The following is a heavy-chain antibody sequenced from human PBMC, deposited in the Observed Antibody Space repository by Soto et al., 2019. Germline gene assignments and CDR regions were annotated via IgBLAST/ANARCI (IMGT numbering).Heavy chain of an antibody. CDR2: ISGSGGST. J-gene: IGHJ4*02. CDR3: AKLGYCSGGSCFSFDY. CDR1: GFTFSSYA. Sequence: EVQLLESGGGLVQPGGSLRLSCAASGFTFSSYAMSWVRQAPGKGLEWVSAISGSGGSTYYADSVKGRFTISRDNSKNTLYLKMNSLRAEDTAVYYCAKLGYCSGGSCFSFDYWGQGTLVTVSS. V-gene: IGHV3-23*01. D-gene: IGHD2-15*01.